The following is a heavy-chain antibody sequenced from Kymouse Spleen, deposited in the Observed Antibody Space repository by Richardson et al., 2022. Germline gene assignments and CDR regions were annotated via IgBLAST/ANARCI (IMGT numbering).Heavy chain of an antibody. CDR3: ARVMYSSSWYWFDP. J-gene: IGHJ5*02. V-gene: IGHV3-33*01. D-gene: IGHD6-13*01. CDR1: GFTFSSYG. CDR2: IWYDGSNK. Sequence: QVQLVESGGGVVQPGRSLRLSCAASGFTFSSYGMHWVRQAPGKGLEWVAVIWYDGSNKYYADSVKGRFTISRDNSKNTLYLQMNSLRAEDTAVYYCARVMYSSSWYWFDPWGQGTLVTVSS.